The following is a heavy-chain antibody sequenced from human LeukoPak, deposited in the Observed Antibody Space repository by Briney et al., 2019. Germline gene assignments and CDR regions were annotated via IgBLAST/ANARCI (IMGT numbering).Heavy chain of an antibody. J-gene: IGHJ4*02. CDR1: GFTFSSYG. Sequence: GALRLSGAASGFTFSSYGMHWVRQAPGKGLEWVAVISYDGSNKYYTDSVKGRFTISRDNSKNTLYLQMNSLRAEDTALYYCAKELDSGSHDYYFDYWGQGTLVTVSS. D-gene: IGHD1-26*01. CDR3: AKELDSGSHDYYFDY. V-gene: IGHV3-30*18. CDR2: ISYDGSNK.